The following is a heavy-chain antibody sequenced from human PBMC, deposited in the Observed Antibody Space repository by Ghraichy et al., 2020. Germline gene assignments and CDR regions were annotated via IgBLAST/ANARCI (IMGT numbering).Heavy chain of an antibody. V-gene: IGHV4-39*05. Sequence: SETPSLTCTVSGGSISSSSYYWGWIRQPPGKGLEWIGSIYYSGSTYYNPSLKSRVTISVDTSKNQFSLKLSSVTAADTAVYYCAGSYYDFWSGYVYWFDPWGQGTLVTVSS. J-gene: IGHJ5*02. CDR2: IYYSGST. D-gene: IGHD3-3*01. CDR1: GGSISSSSYY. CDR3: AGSYYDFWSGYVYWFDP.